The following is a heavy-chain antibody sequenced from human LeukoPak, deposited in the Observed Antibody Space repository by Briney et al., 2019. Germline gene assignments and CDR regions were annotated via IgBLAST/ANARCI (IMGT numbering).Heavy chain of an antibody. CDR3: AVRRGHYYYYMDV. CDR1: GFTFSSYE. V-gene: IGHV3-48*03. Sequence: PGGSLRLSCAASGFTFSSYEMNWVRQGPGKGLKWVSHISSSGAIIYYADSVRGRFTSSRDNAKNSLYLQMNSLRAEDTAVYYCAVRRGHYYYYMDVWGKGTTVTVSS. CDR2: ISSSGAII. D-gene: IGHD3-16*01. J-gene: IGHJ6*03.